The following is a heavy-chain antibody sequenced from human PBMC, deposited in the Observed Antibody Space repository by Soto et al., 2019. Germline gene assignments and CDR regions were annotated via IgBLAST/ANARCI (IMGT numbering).Heavy chain of an antibody. CDR1: GGSISSYY. J-gene: IGHJ6*02. Sequence: PSETLSLTCTVSGGSISSYYWSLLRQSPGKGLEWIGYIHYSGSTKSNPSLKSRVTISVDTSRNQVSLKLSSVTAADSAVYFCARARYQLLHPYYYGMDVWGQGTTVTVSS. D-gene: IGHD2-2*01. CDR2: IHYSGST. V-gene: IGHV4-59*01. CDR3: ARARYQLLHPYYYGMDV.